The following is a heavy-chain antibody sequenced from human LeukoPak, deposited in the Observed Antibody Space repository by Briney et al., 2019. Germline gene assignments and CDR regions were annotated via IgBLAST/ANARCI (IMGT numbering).Heavy chain of an antibody. CDR3: ARVSSTPTSDAFDI. D-gene: IGHD4-23*01. J-gene: IGHJ3*02. V-gene: IGHV3-53*05. Sequence: GGSLRLSCAASGFTVSSNYMSWVRQAPGKGLEWVSVIYSGGSTYYADSVKGRFTISRDNSKNTLYLQMNSLRAEDTAVYYCARVSSTPTSDAFDIWGQGTMVTVSS. CDR2: IYSGGST. CDR1: GFTVSSNY.